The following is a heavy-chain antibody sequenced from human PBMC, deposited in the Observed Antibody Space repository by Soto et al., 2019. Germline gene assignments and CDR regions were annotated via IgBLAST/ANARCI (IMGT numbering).Heavy chain of an antibody. Sequence: PGGSLRLSCAASGFTFRSYGMHWVRQAPGKGLEWVAVISGSGGSTYYADSVKGRFTISRDNSKNTLYLQMNSLRAEDTAVYYCAKEPNRVTMVEWFDPSGQGTLVTVSS. J-gene: IGHJ5*02. D-gene: IGHD3-10*01. CDR2: ISGSGGST. V-gene: IGHV3-23*01. CDR1: GFTFRSYG. CDR3: AKEPNRVTMVEWFDP.